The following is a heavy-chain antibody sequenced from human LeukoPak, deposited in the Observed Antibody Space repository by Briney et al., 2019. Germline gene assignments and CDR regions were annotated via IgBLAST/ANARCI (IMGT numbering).Heavy chain of an antibody. CDR2: IYYSGST. J-gene: IGHJ4*02. CDR3: ARHGLPIVRGASYFDH. Sequence: PSETLSLTCTVSAGSISSSSYYWGWIRQPPGKGLEWIGSIYYSGSTYYNPSLKSRVTISVDTPKNQFSLKLNSVTAADTAVYYCARHGLPIVRGASYFDHWGQGALVTVSS. D-gene: IGHD3-10*01. CDR1: AGSISSSSYY. V-gene: IGHV4-39*01.